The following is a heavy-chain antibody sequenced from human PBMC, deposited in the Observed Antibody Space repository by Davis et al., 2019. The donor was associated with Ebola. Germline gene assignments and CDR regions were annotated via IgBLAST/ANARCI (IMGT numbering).Heavy chain of an antibody. D-gene: IGHD3-16*01. Sequence: ASVKVSCKVSGYTLTELSMHWVRQAPGKGLEWMGGFDPEDGETIYAQKFQGRVTMTEDTSTDTAYMELSSLRSEDTAVYYCATGLTYYDYIWGLIWDYWGQGTLVTVSS. J-gene: IGHJ4*02. CDR3: ATGLTYYDYIWGLIWDY. CDR1: GYTLTELS. CDR2: FDPEDGET. V-gene: IGHV1-24*01.